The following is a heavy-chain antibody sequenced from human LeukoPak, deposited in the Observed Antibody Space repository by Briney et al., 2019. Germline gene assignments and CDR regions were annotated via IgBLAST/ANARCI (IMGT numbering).Heavy chain of an antibody. D-gene: IGHD1-7*01. CDR2: FDPEDGET. CDR3: ATVLSGTTPARFDY. Sequence: ASVKVSCKVSGYTLTELSMHWVRQAPGKGLEWMGGFDPEDGETIYAQKFQGRVTMTEDTSTDTAYMELSSLRSEDTAVYYCATVLSGTTPARFDYWGQGTLVTVSS. J-gene: IGHJ4*02. CDR1: GYTLTELS. V-gene: IGHV1-24*01.